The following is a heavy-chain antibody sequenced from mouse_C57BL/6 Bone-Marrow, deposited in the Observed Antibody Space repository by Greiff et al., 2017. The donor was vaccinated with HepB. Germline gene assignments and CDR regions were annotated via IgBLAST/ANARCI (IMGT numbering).Heavy chain of an antibody. CDR3: TTTPYEAY. CDR1: GFNIKDDY. J-gene: IGHJ3*01. D-gene: IGHD2-12*01. CDR2: IDPENGDT. V-gene: IGHV14-4*01. Sequence: VQLQHSGAELVRPGASVKLSCTASGFNIKDDYMHWVKQRPEQGLEWIGWIDPENGDTEYASKFQGKATITADTSSNTAYLQLSSLTSEDTAVYYCTTTPYEAYWGQGTLVTVSA.